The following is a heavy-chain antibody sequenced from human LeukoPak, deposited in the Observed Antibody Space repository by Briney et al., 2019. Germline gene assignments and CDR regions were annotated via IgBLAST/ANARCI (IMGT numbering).Heavy chain of an antibody. D-gene: IGHD3-10*01. CDR2: IIPILGIA. J-gene: IGHJ4*02. Sequence: SSVKVSCKASGGTFSSYAISWGRQAPGQGLEWMGRIIPILGIANDAQKFQGRVTITADKSTSTAYMELSSLSSEDTAVYYCARDTRGVMLTTDYWGQGTLVTVSS. CDR1: GGTFSSYA. V-gene: IGHV1-69*04. CDR3: ARDTRGVMLTTDY.